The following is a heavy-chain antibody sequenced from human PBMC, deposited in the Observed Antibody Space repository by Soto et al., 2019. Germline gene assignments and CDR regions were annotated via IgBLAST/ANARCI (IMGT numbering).Heavy chain of an antibody. D-gene: IGHD2-2*01. J-gene: IGHJ5*02. V-gene: IGHV1-69*01. Sequence: QVQLVQSGAEVKKPGSSVKVSCKASGGTFSSYAISWVRHAPGQGLEWMGGIIPIFGTANYAQKFQGRVTITADESTSTAYMELSSLRSEDTAVYYCARAGRYCSSTSCSYNWFDPWGQGTLVTVSS. CDR1: GGTFSSYA. CDR2: IIPIFGTA. CDR3: ARAGRYCSSTSCSYNWFDP.